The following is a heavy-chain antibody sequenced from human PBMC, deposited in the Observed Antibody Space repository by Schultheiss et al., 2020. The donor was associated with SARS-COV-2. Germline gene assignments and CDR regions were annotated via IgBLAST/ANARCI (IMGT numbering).Heavy chain of an antibody. CDR2: IGTAGDT. J-gene: IGHJ3*02. CDR1: GFTFSSYD. CDR3: ARGRGAAVGKVVVTKAFDI. Sequence: GGSLRLSCAASGFTFSSYDMHWVRQATGKGLEWVSAIGTAGDTYYPGSVKGRFTISRENAKNSLYLQMNSLRAEDTAVYYCARGRGAAVGKVVVTKAFDIWGQGTMVTVAS. V-gene: IGHV3-13*01. D-gene: IGHD3-22*01.